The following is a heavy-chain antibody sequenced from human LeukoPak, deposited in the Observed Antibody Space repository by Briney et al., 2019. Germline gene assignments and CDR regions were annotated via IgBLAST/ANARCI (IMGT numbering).Heavy chain of an antibody. CDR1: GGTFSSYA. CDR2: IIPIFGTA. Sequence: EASVKVSCKASGGTFSSYAISWVRQAPGQGLEWMGGIIPIFGTANYAQKFQGRVTITADESTSTAYMELSSLRSEDTAVYYCAREGGATLLDDAFDIWGQGTMVTVSS. J-gene: IGHJ3*02. D-gene: IGHD3-16*01. CDR3: AREGGATLLDDAFDI. V-gene: IGHV1-69*13.